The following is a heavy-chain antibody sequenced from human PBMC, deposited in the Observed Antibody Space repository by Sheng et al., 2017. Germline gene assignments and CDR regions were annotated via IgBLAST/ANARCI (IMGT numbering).Heavy chain of an antibody. CDR1: GGSFSGYY. D-gene: IGHD1-7*01. J-gene: IGHJ4*02. CDR3: ARAAGTGTFDY. V-gene: IGHV4-34*01. CDR2: INHSGST. Sequence: QVQLQQWGAGLLKPSETLSLTCAVYGGSFSGYYWSWIRQPPGKWLEWIGEINHSGSTNYNPSLKSRVTISVDTSKNQFSLKLSSVTAADTAVYYCARAAGTGTFDYWGQGTLVTVSS.